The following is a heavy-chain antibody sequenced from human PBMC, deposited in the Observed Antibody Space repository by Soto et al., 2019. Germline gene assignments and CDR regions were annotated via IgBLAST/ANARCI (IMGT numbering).Heavy chain of an antibody. Sequence: QVQLVQSGAEVKKPGSSVKVSCTASGGTFSSYAISWVRQAPGQGLEWMGGIIPISGTANYAQKSQGRVTITTDESTSTAYIELSSRRSEDTTVYYCARSQGSSTSLEIYYYYYYGMDVWGQWTTVTVSS. J-gene: IGHJ6*02. CDR2: IIPISGTA. V-gene: IGHV1-69*01. CDR1: GGTFSSYA. CDR3: ARSQGSSTSLEIYYYYYYGMDV. D-gene: IGHD2-2*01.